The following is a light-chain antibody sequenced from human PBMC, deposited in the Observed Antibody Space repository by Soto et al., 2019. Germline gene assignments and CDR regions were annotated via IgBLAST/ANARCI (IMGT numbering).Light chain of an antibody. CDR2: DAS. Sequence: DIQMTQSPSSLSASVGDRVTITCQASQDISNYLNWYQQKPGKAPKLLIYDASNLETGVPSRFSGSGSGTDFTFTISSLQPEYFATYYCQQSYSRTFGQGTKADIK. J-gene: IGKJ1*01. V-gene: IGKV1-33*01. CDR1: QDISNY. CDR3: QQSYSRT.